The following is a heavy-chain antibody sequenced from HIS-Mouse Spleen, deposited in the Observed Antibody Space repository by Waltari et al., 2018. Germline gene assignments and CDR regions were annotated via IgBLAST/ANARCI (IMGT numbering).Heavy chain of an antibody. D-gene: IGHD2-8*01. Sequence: EVQLVESGGGLVKPGGSLRLSCAASGFTFSSYSMNWVRQAPGKGLEWVSSISSSVSYIYYADSVKGRITISRDNSKNTLYLQMNSLRAEDTAVYYCAKGGLMVYAIGDYWGQGTLVTVSS. CDR1: GFTFSSYS. V-gene: IGHV3-21*01. CDR2: ISSSVSYI. J-gene: IGHJ4*02. CDR3: AKGGLMVYAIGDY.